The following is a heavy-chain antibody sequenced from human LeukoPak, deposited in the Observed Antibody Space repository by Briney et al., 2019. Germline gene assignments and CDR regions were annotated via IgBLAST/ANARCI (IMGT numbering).Heavy chain of an antibody. CDR2: ISSSSSYI. J-gene: IGHJ3*02. CDR1: GFTFSSYS. Sequence: PGGSLRLSCAASGFTFSSYSMNWVRQAPGKGLEWVSSISSSSSYIYYADSVKGRFTISRDNAKNSLYLQMNSLRAEDTAVYYCARERRSLGAFDIWGQGTMVTVSS. CDR3: ARERRSLGAFDI. V-gene: IGHV3-21*01. D-gene: IGHD7-27*01.